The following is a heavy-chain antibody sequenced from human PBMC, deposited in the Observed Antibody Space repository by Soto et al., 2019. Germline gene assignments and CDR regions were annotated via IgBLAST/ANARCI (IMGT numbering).Heavy chain of an antibody. CDR3: ATWESDYYDSSGYFY. CDR2: FDPEDGET. Sequence: GSVKVSCKVSGYTLTELSMHWVRQAPGKGLEWMGGFDPEDGETIYAQKFQGRVTMTEDTSTDTAYMELSSLRSEDTAVYYCATWESDYYDSSGYFYWGQGTLVTVSS. CDR1: GYTLTELS. V-gene: IGHV1-24*01. J-gene: IGHJ4*02. D-gene: IGHD3-22*01.